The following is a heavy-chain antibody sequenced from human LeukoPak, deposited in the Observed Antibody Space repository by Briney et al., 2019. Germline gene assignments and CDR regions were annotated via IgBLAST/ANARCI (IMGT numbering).Heavy chain of an antibody. CDR3: ALIAVGATIGGY. CDR1: GGTFSSYA. V-gene: IGHV1-69*05. Sequence: SVKVSCKASGGTFSSYAISWVRQAPGQGLEWMGRIIPIFGTANYAQKFQGRVTITTDESTSTAYMELSSLRSEDTAVYYCALIAVGATIGGYWGQGTLVTVSS. J-gene: IGHJ4*02. CDR2: IIPIFGTA. D-gene: IGHD1-26*01.